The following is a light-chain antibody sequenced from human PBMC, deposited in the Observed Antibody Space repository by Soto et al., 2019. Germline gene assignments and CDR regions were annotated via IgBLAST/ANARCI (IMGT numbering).Light chain of an antibody. CDR3: QQYYTFPWT. Sequence: DIQMTQSPSTLSASVGDRVTITCRASQSISSWLAWYQQRPGKAPKLLIYKASKLESGVPSRFSGSGSGTELTLTISSLHTDDFATYYCQQYYTFPWTFGPGTKVEIK. V-gene: IGKV1-5*03. J-gene: IGKJ1*01. CDR2: KAS. CDR1: QSISSW.